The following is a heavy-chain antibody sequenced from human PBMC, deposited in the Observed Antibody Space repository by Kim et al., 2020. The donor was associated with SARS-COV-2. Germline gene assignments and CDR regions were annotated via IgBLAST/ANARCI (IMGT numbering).Heavy chain of an antibody. Sequence: NPSLKSRVTISVDTSKNPFSLKLSAVTAADTAVYYCARRNQHYGDYWFDPWGQGTLVTVSS. D-gene: IGHD4-17*01. CDR3: ARRNQHYGDYWFDP. V-gene: IGHV4-31*02. J-gene: IGHJ5*02.